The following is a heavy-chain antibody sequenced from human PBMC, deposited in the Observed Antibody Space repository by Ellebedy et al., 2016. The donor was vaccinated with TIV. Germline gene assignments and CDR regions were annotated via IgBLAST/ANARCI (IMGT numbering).Heavy chain of an antibody. D-gene: IGHD2-21*02. CDR1: GGSISNYY. Sequence: MPSETLSLTCSVSGGSISNYYWGWTRQPPRTGLEWIGYIYYTGSTDYNPSLRSRVTISADTSMNQFPLKMHSVTASATAVYYCARYKRCGGDCFDPFDIWGQGTLVTVSS. CDR3: ARYKRCGGDCFDPFDI. CDR2: IYYTGST. J-gene: IGHJ3*02. V-gene: IGHV4-59*01.